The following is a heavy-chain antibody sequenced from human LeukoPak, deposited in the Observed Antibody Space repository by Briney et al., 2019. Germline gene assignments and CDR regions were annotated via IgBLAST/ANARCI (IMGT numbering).Heavy chain of an antibody. CDR3: ARGHYYDILTGSPGPFDY. V-gene: IGHV3-30*03. CDR1: GFTFSNYV. J-gene: IGHJ4*02. D-gene: IGHD3-9*01. Sequence: GGSLRLSCAASGFTFSNYVMHWVRQAPGKGLEWVAVISYDGSNKYYADSVKGRFTISRDNSKSTLYLQMNSLRAEDTAVYYCARGHYYDILTGSPGPFDYWGQGTLVTVSS. CDR2: ISYDGSNK.